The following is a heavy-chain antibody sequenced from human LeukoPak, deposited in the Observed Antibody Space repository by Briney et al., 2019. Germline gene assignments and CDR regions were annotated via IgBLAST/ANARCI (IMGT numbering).Heavy chain of an antibody. CDR3: AGRRDAYNDAFDI. Sequence: SQTLSLSCSVSGASIKSGHYYWSWIRQPAGKGREWIGRIYSTENTNYNPSIRSRVSMSLDTTKNLFSQRLNSVTAAATAVYYCAGRRDAYNDAFDIWGQGTMVVVSS. CDR2: IYSTENT. CDR1: GASIKSGHYY. D-gene: IGHD5-24*01. J-gene: IGHJ3*02. V-gene: IGHV4-61*02.